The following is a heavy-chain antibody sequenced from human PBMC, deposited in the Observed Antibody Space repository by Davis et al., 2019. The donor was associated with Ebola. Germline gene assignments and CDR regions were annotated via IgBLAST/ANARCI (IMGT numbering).Heavy chain of an antibody. CDR3: ARGWLRAGIDV. Sequence: PSETLSLTCAISGDSVSSGGWNWIRQSPSRGLEWLGRTYYSSKWYNDYAVSVKSRITINPDTSKNQFSLQLNSVTPEDTALYYCARGWLRAGIDVWGEGTTVTVPS. V-gene: IGHV6-1*01. CDR2: TYYSSKWYN. D-gene: IGHD5-18*01. J-gene: IGHJ6*04. CDR1: GDSVSSGG.